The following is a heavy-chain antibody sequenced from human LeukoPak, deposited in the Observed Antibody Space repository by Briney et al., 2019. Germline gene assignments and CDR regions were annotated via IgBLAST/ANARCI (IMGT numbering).Heavy chain of an antibody. J-gene: IGHJ4*02. CDR3: ARHTTSGWYQVVY. CDR1: GGSISNYF. D-gene: IGHD6-19*01. Sequence: SETLSLTCTISGGSISNYFWSWIRQPPGKGLEWIGYISYSGCTNNHNPSLKSRVTISVDTSKNQFSLKLSSVTAADTAVYYCARHTTSGWYQVVYWGQGTLVTVSS. CDR2: ISYSGCTN. V-gene: IGHV4-59*01.